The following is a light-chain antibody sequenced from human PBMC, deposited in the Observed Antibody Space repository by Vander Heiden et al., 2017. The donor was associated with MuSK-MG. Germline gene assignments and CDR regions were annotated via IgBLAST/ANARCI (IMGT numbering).Light chain of an antibody. Sequence: EIVLTQSPATLSLSPGERATLSCRASQSVSSYLAWYQQKPGQAPRLLIYDASNRATGIPARFSGSGDGTDFTLTISSREPEDFAVYYCQQRSNWPPPLTFGGGTKVEIK. CDR3: QQRSNWPPPLT. V-gene: IGKV3-11*01. CDR2: DAS. CDR1: QSVSSY. J-gene: IGKJ4*01.